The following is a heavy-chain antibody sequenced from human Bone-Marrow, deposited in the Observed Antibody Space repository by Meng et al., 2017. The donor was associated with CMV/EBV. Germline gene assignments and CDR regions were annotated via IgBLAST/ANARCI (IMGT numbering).Heavy chain of an antibody. Sequence: SETLSLTCTVSGGSISSYYWSWIRQPPGKGLEWIGYIHYSGGTNYNPSLKSRVTISVDTSKNQFSLKLSSVTAADTAVYYCAGVGISNDAFDIWGQGTMVTVSS. CDR2: IHYSGGT. CDR1: GGSISSYY. D-gene: IGHD1-26*01. J-gene: IGHJ3*02. V-gene: IGHV4-59*01. CDR3: AGVGISNDAFDI.